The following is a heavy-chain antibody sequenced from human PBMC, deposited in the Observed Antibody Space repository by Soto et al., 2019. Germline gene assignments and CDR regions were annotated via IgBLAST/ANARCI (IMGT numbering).Heavy chain of an antibody. CDR3: VRPLRFLEWITFRH. Sequence: QLQLQESGPGLVKPSETLSLTCTVSGGSIDSGDHYWGWVRQSPGKGLEWIGSISSSGVTSYNPSLQNRITMSVDSSMTHFSLRLTSVTAADAAVYFCVRPLRFLEWITFRHWGQGTQVTVSS. V-gene: IGHV4-39*02. J-gene: IGHJ4*02. D-gene: IGHD3-3*01. CDR2: ISSSGVT. CDR1: GGSIDSGDHY.